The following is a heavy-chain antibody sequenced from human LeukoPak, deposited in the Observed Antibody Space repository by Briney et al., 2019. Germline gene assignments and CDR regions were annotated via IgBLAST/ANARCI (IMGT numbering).Heavy chain of an antibody. CDR3: AKDIIGSGSYYNY. J-gene: IGHJ4*02. D-gene: IGHD3-10*01. Sequence: GGSLRLSCAASGFMFSSYAMNWVRQVPGKGLEWASTISNTGASTYYADSVKGRFTISRDNPKNTLYLQMDSLRAEDTAVYYCAKDIIGSGSYYNYWGQGTLVTVSS. CDR1: GFMFSSYA. CDR2: ISNTGAST. V-gene: IGHV3-23*01.